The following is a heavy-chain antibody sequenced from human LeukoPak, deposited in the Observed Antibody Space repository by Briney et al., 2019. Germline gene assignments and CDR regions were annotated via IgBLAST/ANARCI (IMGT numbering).Heavy chain of an antibody. Sequence: GGSLRLSCAASGFTFSSYAMSWVRQAPGKGLEWVSAISGSGGSTYYADSVKGRFTISRDNSKNTLYLQMNSRRAEDTAVYYCAKVRGRGVIIASFDYWGQGTLVTVSS. CDR2: ISGSGGST. J-gene: IGHJ4*02. CDR3: AKVRGRGVIIASFDY. V-gene: IGHV3-23*01. CDR1: GFTFSSYA. D-gene: IGHD3-10*01.